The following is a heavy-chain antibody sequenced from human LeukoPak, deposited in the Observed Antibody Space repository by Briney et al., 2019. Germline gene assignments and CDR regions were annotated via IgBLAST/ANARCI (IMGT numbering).Heavy chain of an antibody. CDR2: ITGGGDST. D-gene: IGHD2-15*01. CDR3: ARGGYCSGGSCYQPYYFDY. J-gene: IGHJ4*02. CDR1: GFTFISSD. V-gene: IGHV3-23*01. Sequence: PGGSLRLSCAASGFTFISSDMNWVRQAPGKGLEWVSAITGGGDSTYYADSVKGRFTISRDNSKNTLYLQMNSLRAEDTAVYYCARGGYCSGGSCYQPYYFDYWGQGTLVTVSS.